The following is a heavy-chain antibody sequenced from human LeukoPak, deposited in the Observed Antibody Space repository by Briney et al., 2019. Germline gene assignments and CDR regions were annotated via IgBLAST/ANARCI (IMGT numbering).Heavy chain of an antibody. CDR1: GFTFSTYS. CDR3: AKDVVPDSGWDLDY. Sequence: PGGSQRLSWAASGFTFSTYSMTWLRQGPGKVLQSVSSIYPSGDSTFYADSVKGRFTISRDNSKNTLYLQMSSLRTEDTAIYYCAKDVVPDSGWDLDYWGQGTLVTVSS. J-gene: IGHJ4*02. D-gene: IGHD6-19*01. CDR2: IYPSGDST. V-gene: IGHV3-23*01.